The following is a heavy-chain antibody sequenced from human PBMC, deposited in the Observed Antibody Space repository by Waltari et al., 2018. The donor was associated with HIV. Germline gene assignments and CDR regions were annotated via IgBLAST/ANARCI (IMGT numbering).Heavy chain of an antibody. J-gene: IGHJ4*02. CDR2: IYPGAAET. CDR1: GYSFTSYW. CDR3: AGPTGYGRPTPLGY. V-gene: IGHV5-51*04. Sequence: EVQLVQSGAEVKKPGESLKISCKGSGYSFTSYWIGWVRQMPGKGLEWMGIIYPGAAETGYSPSFQGQVAISTVNPISTAYLQWSSLKASHTAMYCCAGPTGYGRPTPLGYWSQVALVTVSS. D-gene: IGHD6-13*01.